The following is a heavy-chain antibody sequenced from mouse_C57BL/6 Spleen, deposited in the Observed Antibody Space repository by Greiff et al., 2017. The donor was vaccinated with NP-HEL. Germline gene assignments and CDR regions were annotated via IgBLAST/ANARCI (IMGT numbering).Heavy chain of an antibody. V-gene: IGHV1-85*01. CDR2: IYPRDGSN. CDR3: ARGRDGAWFAY. CDR1: GYTFTSYD. Sequence: QVHVKQSGPELVKPGASVKLSCKASGYTFTSYDINWVKQRPGQGLEWIGWIYPRDGSNKYNEKFKGKATLTVYTSASTAYMELHSLTSEDSAVYFCARGRDGAWFAYWGQGTLVTVSA. J-gene: IGHJ3*01.